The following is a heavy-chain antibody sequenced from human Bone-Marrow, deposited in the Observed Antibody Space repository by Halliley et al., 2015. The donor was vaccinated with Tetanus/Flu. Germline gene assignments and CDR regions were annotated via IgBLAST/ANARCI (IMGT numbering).Heavy chain of an antibody. CDR3: AEGNKYTHGFDH. CDR2: VYYGGPP. D-gene: IGHD1-1*01. J-gene: IGHJ4*02. V-gene: IGHV4-39*01. Sequence: FGSVYYGGPPHNSSPLKSRVTISQATSKNQLSLKRPSVTAADTAVYYCAEGNKYTHGFDHWGQGTLVTVSS.